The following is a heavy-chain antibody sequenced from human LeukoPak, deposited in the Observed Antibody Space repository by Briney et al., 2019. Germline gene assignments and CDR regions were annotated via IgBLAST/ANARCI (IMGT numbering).Heavy chain of an antibody. CDR3: ARDLFLWYFDL. J-gene: IGHJ2*01. Sequence: GRSLRLSCAASRFTFSSYAMHWVRQAPGKGLEWVAVISYDGSNKYYADSVKGRFTISRDNSKNTLYLQINSLRADDTAVYYCARDLFLWYFDLWGRGTLVTVSS. CDR2: ISYDGSNK. D-gene: IGHD2-21*01. V-gene: IGHV3-30-3*01. CDR1: RFTFSSYA.